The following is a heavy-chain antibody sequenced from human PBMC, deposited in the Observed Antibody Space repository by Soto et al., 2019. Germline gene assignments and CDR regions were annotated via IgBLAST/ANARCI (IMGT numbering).Heavy chain of an antibody. CDR1: GYTFTSYD. D-gene: IGHD2-15*01. V-gene: IGHV1-8*01. Sequence: GASVKVSCKASGYTFTSYDINWVRQATGQGLEWMGWMNPNSGNTGYAQKFQGRVTMTRNTSISTAYMELSSLRSEDTAVYYCARGPGYCSGGSCYPLPLYWGQGTLVTVSS. J-gene: IGHJ4*02. CDR3: ARGPGYCSGGSCYPLPLY. CDR2: MNPNSGNT.